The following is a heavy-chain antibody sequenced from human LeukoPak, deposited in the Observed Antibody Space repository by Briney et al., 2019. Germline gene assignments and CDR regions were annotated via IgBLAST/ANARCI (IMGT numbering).Heavy chain of an antibody. V-gene: IGHV3-23*01. J-gene: IGHJ4*02. CDR3: ATLAAAGTYRSDY. Sequence: GGSLRLSCAASGFTFSSYAMSWVRQAPGKGLEWVSAISGSGGSTYYADSVKGRFTISRDNSKNTQYLQMNSLRAEDTAVYYCATLAAAGTYRSDYWGQGTLVTVSS. D-gene: IGHD6-13*01. CDR2: ISGSGGST. CDR1: GFTFSSYA.